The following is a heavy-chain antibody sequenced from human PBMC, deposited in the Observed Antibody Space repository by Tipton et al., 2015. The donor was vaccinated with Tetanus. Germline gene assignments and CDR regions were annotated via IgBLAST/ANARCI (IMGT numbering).Heavy chain of an antibody. CDR1: GGSFSAYY. D-gene: IGHD1-20*01. V-gene: IGHV4-34*01. CDR2: INHSGSI. J-gene: IGHJ3*02. Sequence: TLSLTCEVSGGSFSAYYWSWIRQTPGKGLEWIGEINHSGSINYNPSLKSRVTIFVDPSKNQFSLRVNSVTAADTAVFYCARRRYTWNRGGFDMWGQGTMVTVSS. CDR3: ARRRYTWNRGGFDM.